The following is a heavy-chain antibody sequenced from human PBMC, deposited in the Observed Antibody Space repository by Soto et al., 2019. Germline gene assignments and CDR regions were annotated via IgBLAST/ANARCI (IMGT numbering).Heavy chain of an antibody. D-gene: IGHD3-10*01. CDR1: GYPFTTYY. V-gene: IGHV1-2*02. CDR2: IEPRSGGT. J-gene: IGHJ4*02. Sequence: HVQLVQSGTEVKKPGASVRVSCMVSGYPFTTYYIHWVRQAPGQGLEWMGWIEPRSGGTVYEQKCQGRVTMPRDTSISTVYMDLSGLTSDDTALYYCATDDYGIFPYWGQGSLVTVSS. CDR3: ATDDYGIFPY.